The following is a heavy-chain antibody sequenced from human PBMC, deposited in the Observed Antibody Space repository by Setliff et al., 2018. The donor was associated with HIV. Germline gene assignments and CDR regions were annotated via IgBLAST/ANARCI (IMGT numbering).Heavy chain of an antibody. CDR2: IYYSGNT. V-gene: IGHV4-39*07. CDR1: GGSIKSSSYY. J-gene: IGHJ1*01. CDR3: ARVPTSSWYVTTQRTKEYFHH. Sequence: SETLSLTCTVSGGSIKSSSYYWGWIRQPPGKGLEWIGSIYYSGNTYCNPSLKSRVTISTDTSRNQFSLRLSSVTAADTAIYYCARVPTSSWYVTTQRTKEYFHHWGQGTLVTV. D-gene: IGHD6-13*01.